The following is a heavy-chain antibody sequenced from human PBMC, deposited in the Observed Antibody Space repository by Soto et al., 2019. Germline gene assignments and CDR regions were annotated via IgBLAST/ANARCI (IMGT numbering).Heavy chain of an antibody. CDR1: GFTFSSYA. CDR3: ASVDIFSGRSWSYSFDY. V-gene: IGHV3-30-3*01. CDR2: ISYDGSNK. J-gene: IGHJ4*02. Sequence: QVQLVESGGGVVQPGRSLRLSCAASGFTFSSYAMHWVRQAPGKGLEWVAVISYDGSNKYYADSVKGRFTISRDNSKKTLYLQMKRLRAEDTAVYYCASVDIFSGRSWSYSFDYWCQGTLVTVSS. D-gene: IGHD6-13*01.